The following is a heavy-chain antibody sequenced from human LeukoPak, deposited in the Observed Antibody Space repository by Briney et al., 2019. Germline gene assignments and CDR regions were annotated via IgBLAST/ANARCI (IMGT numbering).Heavy chain of an antibody. Sequence: PGGSLRLSCAASGFTFSSYAMHWVRQAPGKGLEYVSAISSNGGSTYYANSVKGRFTISRDNPKNTLYLQMGSLRAEDMAVYYCARGSAYYDFWSGLGTGSYYYYGMDVWGQGTTVTVSS. CDR3: ARGSAYYDFWSGLGTGSYYYYGMDV. J-gene: IGHJ6*02. CDR1: GFTFSSYA. D-gene: IGHD3-3*01. V-gene: IGHV3-64*01. CDR2: ISSNGGST.